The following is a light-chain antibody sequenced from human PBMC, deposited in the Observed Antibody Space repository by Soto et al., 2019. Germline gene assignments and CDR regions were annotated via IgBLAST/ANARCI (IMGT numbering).Light chain of an antibody. CDR2: AAS. Sequence: DIQMTPSPSTLSASVGDRVTITCRASQSISDWLAWYQQKPGKAPKLLIYAASTLESGVPSRLSGSGSGTEFTLTISSLQPDDFATYFCQHYSAYSVTFGQGTKVEIK. J-gene: IGKJ1*01. V-gene: IGKV1-5*01. CDR1: QSISDW. CDR3: QHYSAYSVT.